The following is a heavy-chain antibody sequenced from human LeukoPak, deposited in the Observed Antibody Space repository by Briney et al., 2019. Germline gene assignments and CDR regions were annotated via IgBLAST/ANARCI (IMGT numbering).Heavy chain of an antibody. CDR2: IKQDGSEK. CDR3: ARDFLAFTSIHGMDV. V-gene: IGHV3-7*03. Sequence: GGSLRLSCAASGFTFSSYWMSWVRQAPGKGLEWVANIKQDGSEKYYVDSVKGRFTISRDNAKNSLYLQMNSLRAEDTAVYYCARDFLAFTSIHGMDVWGKGTTVTVSS. CDR1: GFTFSSYW. J-gene: IGHJ6*04.